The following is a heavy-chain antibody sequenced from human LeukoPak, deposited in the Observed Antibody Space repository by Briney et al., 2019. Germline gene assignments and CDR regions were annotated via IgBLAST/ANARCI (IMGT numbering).Heavy chain of an antibody. Sequence: PSETLSLTCTVSGGSISSYYWSWVRQPPGKGLEWIGYIYYSGSTNYNPSLKSRVTISVDTSKNQFSLKLSSVTAADTAVYYCARHQRIAARGVGYFQHWGQGTLVTVSS. CDR1: GGSISSYY. CDR2: IYYSGST. V-gene: IGHV4-59*08. J-gene: IGHJ1*01. CDR3: ARHQRIAARGVGYFQH. D-gene: IGHD6-6*01.